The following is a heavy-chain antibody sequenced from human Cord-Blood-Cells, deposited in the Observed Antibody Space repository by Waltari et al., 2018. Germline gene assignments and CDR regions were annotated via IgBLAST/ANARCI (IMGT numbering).Heavy chain of an antibody. D-gene: IGHD2-15*01. CDR2: INHSGST. Sequence: QVQLQQWGAGLLKPSETLSLTCAVYGGSFSGYYWSWIRQPPGKGLEWIGEINHSGSTNYNPSLKSRVTRSVDTSKNQFSLKLSSVTAADTAVYYCARTLHCSGGSCYSMDYWGQGTLVTVSS. J-gene: IGHJ4*02. CDR1: GGSFSGYY. V-gene: IGHV4-34*01. CDR3: ARTLHCSGGSCYSMDY.